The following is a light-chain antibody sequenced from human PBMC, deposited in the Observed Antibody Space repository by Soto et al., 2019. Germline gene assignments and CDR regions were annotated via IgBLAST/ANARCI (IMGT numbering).Light chain of an antibody. J-gene: IGLJ1*01. CDR2: EVS. V-gene: IGLV2-14*01. Sequence: QSVLTQPASVSGSPGQSITIACTGTSSDVGGYNYVSWYQQHPGKAPKLMIYEVSNRPSGISSRFSGSKSGNTASLTISGLQAEDEADYYCSSRTSSITHVFGTGTKVTVL. CDR1: SSDVGGYNY. CDR3: SSRTSSITHV.